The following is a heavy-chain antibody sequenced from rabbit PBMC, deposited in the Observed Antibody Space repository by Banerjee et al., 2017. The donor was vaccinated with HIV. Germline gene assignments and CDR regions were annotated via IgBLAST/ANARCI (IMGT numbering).Heavy chain of an antibody. CDR3: ARDRDWTLDL. CDR2: INTISGDT. Sequence: QEQLEESGGDLVKPEGSLTLTCTASGFSFNNRYVMCWVRQAPGKGLEWIACINTISGDTVYATWAKGRFTISKASWTTVTLQMTSLTAADTATYFCARDRDWTLDLWGPGTLVTVS. CDR1: GFSFNNRYV. J-gene: IGHJ4*01. V-gene: IGHV1S45*01. D-gene: IGHD4-2*01.